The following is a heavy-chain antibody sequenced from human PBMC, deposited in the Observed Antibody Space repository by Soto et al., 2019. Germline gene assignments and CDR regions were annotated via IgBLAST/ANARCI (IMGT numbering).Heavy chain of an antibody. CDR2: ISSSSSYI. CDR3: ARVLPGIAAARGAFDI. V-gene: IGHV3-21*01. CDR1: GFTFSSYS. D-gene: IGHD6-13*01. Sequence: PGGSLRLSCAASGFTFSSYSMNWIRQAPEKGLEWVSSISSSSSYIYYADSVKGRFTISRDNAKNSLYLQMNSLRAEDTAVYYCARVLPGIAAARGAFDIWGQGTMVTVSS. J-gene: IGHJ3*02.